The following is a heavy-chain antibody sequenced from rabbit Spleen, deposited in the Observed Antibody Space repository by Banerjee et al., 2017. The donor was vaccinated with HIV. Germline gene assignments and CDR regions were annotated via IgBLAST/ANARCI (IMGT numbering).Heavy chain of an antibody. Sequence: QEQLEESGGDLVKPEGSLTLTCKASGFDFRHYGVSWVRQAPGKGLEWIGYIDLVFGSTYYASWVNGRFVISSHNAQNTLYLQLNSLTAADTATYFCVRGASSSGYYNLWARGPWSPP. V-gene: IGHV1S47*01. CDR2: IDLVFGST. CDR1: GFDFRHYG. CDR3: VRGASSSGYYNL. D-gene: IGHD1-1*01. J-gene: IGHJ4*01.